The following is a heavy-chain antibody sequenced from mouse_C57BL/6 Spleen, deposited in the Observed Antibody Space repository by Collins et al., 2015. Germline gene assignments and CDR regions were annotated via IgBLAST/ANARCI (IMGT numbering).Heavy chain of an antibody. J-gene: IGHJ1*03. CDR2: INPNNGGT. CDR1: GYTFTDYY. V-gene: IGHV1-26*01. Sequence: EVQLQQSGPELVKPGASVKISCKASGYTFTDYYMNWVKQSHGKSLEWIGDINPNNGGTSYNQKFKGKATLTVDKSSSTAYMELRSLTSEDSAVYYCARSGIIYDGYYWYFDVWGTGTTVTVSS. D-gene: IGHD2-3*01. CDR3: ARSGIIYDGYYWYFDV.